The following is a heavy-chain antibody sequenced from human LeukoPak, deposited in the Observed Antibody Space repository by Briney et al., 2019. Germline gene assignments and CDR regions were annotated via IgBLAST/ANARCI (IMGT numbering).Heavy chain of an antibody. CDR1: GFTFSSYM. V-gene: IGHV3-73*01. D-gene: IGHD1-7*01. Sequence: GGSLRLSCAASGFTFSSYMMTWVRQASGKGLEWVGRIRSKANSYATAYAASVKGRFTISRDDSKNTAYLQMNSLKTEDTAVYYCTSPITGTSDYWGQGTLVTVSS. CDR3: TSPITGTSDY. J-gene: IGHJ4*02. CDR2: IRSKANSYAT.